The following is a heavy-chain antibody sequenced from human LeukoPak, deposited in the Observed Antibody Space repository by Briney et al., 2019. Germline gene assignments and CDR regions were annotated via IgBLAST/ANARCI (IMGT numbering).Heavy chain of an antibody. Sequence: SETLSLTCTVSGGSISSYYWSWIRQPPGKGLEWTGYIYYSGSTNYNPSLKSRVTISVDTPKNQFSLKLSSVTAADTAVYYCARGSSSWYGFDPWGQGTLVTVSS. D-gene: IGHD6-13*01. CDR3: ARGSSSWYGFDP. J-gene: IGHJ5*01. CDR2: IYYSGST. CDR1: GGSISSYY. V-gene: IGHV4-59*01.